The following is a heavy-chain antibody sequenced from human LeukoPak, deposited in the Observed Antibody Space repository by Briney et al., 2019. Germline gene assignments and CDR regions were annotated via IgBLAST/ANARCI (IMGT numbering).Heavy chain of an antibody. J-gene: IGHJ4*02. D-gene: IGHD1-26*01. CDR3: AKVIVGATVYFDY. CDR2: ISSSGSTI. CDR1: GFTFSDYY. V-gene: IGHV3-11*01. Sequence: PGGSLRLSCAASGFTFSDYYMSWIRQAPGKGLEWVSYISSSGSTIYYADSVKGRFTISRDNAKNSLYLQMNSLRADDTAVYYCAKVIVGATVYFDYWGQGTLVTVSS.